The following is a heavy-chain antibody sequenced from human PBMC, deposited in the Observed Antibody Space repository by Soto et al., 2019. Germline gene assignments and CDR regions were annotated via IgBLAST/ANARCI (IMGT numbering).Heavy chain of an antibody. V-gene: IGHV3-30*03. CDR2: ISYDGSNK. Sequence: GGSLRLSCAASGFTFSSYGMHWVRQAPGKGLEWVAVISYDGSNKYYADSVKGRFTISRDNSKNTLYLQMNSLRAEDTAVYYCATGNVVVTAIDYWGQGTLVTVSS. CDR1: GFTFSSYG. J-gene: IGHJ4*02. D-gene: IGHD2-21*02. CDR3: ATGNVVVTAIDY.